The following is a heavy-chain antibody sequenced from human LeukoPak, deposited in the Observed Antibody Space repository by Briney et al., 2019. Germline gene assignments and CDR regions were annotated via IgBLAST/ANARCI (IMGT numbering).Heavy chain of an antibody. CDR2: ISGSGGST. CDR3: AKDKIGRWLLYYYFDY. Sequence: GGSLRLSCAASGFTFSSYAMSWVRQAPGKGLEWVSAISGSGGSTYYADSVKGRFTISRDNSKNTLYLQTNSLRAEDTAVYYCAKDKIGRWLLYYYFDYWGQGTLVTVSS. J-gene: IGHJ4*02. CDR1: GFTFSSYA. V-gene: IGHV3-23*01. D-gene: IGHD5-24*01.